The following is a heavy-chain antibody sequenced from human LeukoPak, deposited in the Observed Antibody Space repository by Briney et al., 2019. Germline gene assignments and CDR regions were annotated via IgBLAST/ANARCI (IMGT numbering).Heavy chain of an antibody. D-gene: IGHD5-12*01. CDR3: ARLGFTVATEDY. CDR2: IIPIFGTA. V-gene: IGHV1-69*06. CDR1: VCSFPFYD. J-gene: IGHJ4*02. Sequence: SVTLSCQASVCSFPFYDIQWVRQDAGPRREWTGGIIPIFGTANYAQKFQGRVTITADKSTSTAYMELSSLRSEDTAVYYCARLGFTVATEDYWGQGTLVTVSS.